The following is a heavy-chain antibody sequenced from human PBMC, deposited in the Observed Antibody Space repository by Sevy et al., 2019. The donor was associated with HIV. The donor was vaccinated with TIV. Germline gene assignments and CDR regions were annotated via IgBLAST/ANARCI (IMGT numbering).Heavy chain of an antibody. Sequence: GGSLRLSCAASGFTFSSYAMSWVRQAPGKGLEWVSAISGSGGSTYYADSVKGRFTISRDNSKNTLYLQMNSLRAEDTAVYYCASYSSGSWAARFDPWGQGTLVTVSS. CDR3: ASYSSGSWAARFDP. J-gene: IGHJ5*02. CDR2: ISGSGGST. D-gene: IGHD6-19*01. CDR1: GFTFSSYA. V-gene: IGHV3-23*01.